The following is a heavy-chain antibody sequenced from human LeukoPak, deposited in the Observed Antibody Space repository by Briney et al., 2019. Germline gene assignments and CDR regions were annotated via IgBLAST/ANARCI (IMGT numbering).Heavy chain of an antibody. CDR2: ISGSGGST. CDR1: GFTFSNAW. CDR3: AKDSRSLPYCFDF. J-gene: IGHJ4*02. V-gene: IGHV3-23*01. Sequence: GGSLRLSCAASGFTFSNAWMTWVRQAPGKGLEWVSTISGSGGSTYYADSVKGRFTISRDNSKDTVYLQLNSLRAEDTAVYYCAKDSRSLPYCFDFWGQGTLVTVSS.